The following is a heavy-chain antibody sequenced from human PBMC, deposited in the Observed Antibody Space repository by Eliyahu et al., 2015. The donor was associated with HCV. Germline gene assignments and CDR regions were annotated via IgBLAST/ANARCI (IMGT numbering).Heavy chain of an antibody. CDR1: GFSLSAIGTR. CDR3: ARMSAASTSYYFEN. Sequence: QVTLKESGPALVKPTQTLTLTCTLSGFSLSAIGTRVSWIRQPPGKALEWLARIDWDGEKVYNTSLKTRLTISKDTSKNHVVLTLTNMAPVDTGTYYCARMSAASTSYYFENWGQGTLVTVSS. J-gene: IGHJ4*02. V-gene: IGHV2-70*04. CDR2: IDWDGEK. D-gene: IGHD2/OR15-2a*01.